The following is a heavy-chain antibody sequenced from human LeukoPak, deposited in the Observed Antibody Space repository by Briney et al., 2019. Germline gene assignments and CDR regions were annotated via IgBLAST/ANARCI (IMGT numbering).Heavy chain of an antibody. J-gene: IGHJ4*02. Sequence: SETLSLTCTVSGGSISSYYWSWIRQPPGKGLEWIGYIYYSGSTNYNPSLKSRVTISVDTSKNQFSLKLSSVTAADTAVYYCAKDFKKYSYGERPSFDYWGQGTLVTVSS. V-gene: IGHV4-59*12. D-gene: IGHD5-18*01. CDR3: AKDFKKYSYGERPSFDY. CDR1: GGSISSYY. CDR2: IYYSGST.